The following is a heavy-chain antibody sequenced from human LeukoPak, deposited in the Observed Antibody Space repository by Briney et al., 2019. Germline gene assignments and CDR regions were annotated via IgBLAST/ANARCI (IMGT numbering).Heavy chain of an antibody. V-gene: IGHV4-4*07. CDR2: IYTSGST. Sequence: SETLSLTCTVSGGSISRYYWSWIRQPAGKGLEWIGRIYTSGSTNYNPSLKSRVTMSVDTSKNQFSLKLSSLTAADTAVYYCARDTLGYCSGGSCYGNWFDPWGQGTLVTVSS. CDR3: ARDTLGYCSGGSCYGNWFDP. CDR1: GGSISRYY. D-gene: IGHD2-15*01. J-gene: IGHJ5*02.